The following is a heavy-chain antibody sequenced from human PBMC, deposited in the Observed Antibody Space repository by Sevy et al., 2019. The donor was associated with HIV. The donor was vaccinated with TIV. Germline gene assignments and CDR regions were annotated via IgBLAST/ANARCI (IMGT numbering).Heavy chain of an antibody. CDR2: IRYDGSNK. CDR1: GFTFSSYG. V-gene: IGHV3-30*02. Sequence: GGSLRLSCAASGFTFSSYGMHWVRQAPGKGLEWVAFIRYDGSNKYYADSVKGRFTISRDNSNTLYLQMNSLRAEDTAVYYCAKVFSKYGGPFDYWGQGTLVTVSS. CDR3: AKVFSKYGGPFDY. D-gene: IGHD4-17*01. J-gene: IGHJ4*02.